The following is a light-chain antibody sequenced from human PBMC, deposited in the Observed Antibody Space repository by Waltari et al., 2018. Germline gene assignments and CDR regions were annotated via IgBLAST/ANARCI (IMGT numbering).Light chain of an antibody. CDR3: QSYDSSLSAVV. V-gene: IGLV1-40*01. Sequence: QSVLTQPPSVSGAPGQRGTISCTGSSSNIGAGYDVHWYQQLPGPAPKLLIYGNSNRPSGVPDRFSGSKSGTSASLAITGLQAEDEADYYCQSYDSSLSAVVFGGGTKLTVL. CDR1: SSNIGAGYD. J-gene: IGLJ2*01. CDR2: GNS.